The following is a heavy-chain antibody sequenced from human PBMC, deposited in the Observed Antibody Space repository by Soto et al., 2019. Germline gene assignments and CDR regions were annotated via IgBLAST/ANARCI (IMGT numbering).Heavy chain of an antibody. CDR2: MYYNGNT. CDR3: ARHFARAGSTTPFFYYILDV. D-gene: IGHD2-15*01. V-gene: IGHV4-59*08. J-gene: IGHJ6*03. CDR1: NGSISPHY. Sequence: QVQMRESGPALVKPSETLSLTCTVSNGSISPHYWSWIRQPPGGGLEWIGYMYYNGNTNYSPSFQSRLTLSLDASKSQFSLRLASVTAADTAVYYCARHFARAGSTTPFFYYILDVWGTGTTVRVSS.